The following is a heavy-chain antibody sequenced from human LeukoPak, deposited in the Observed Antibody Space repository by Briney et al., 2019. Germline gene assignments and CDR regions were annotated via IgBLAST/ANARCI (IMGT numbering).Heavy chain of an antibody. CDR1: GYTFTSYY. Sequence: ASVKVSCKASGYTFTSYYMHWVRQAPGQGLEWMGIINPSGGSTSYAQKFQGRVTMTRDTSTSTVYMELSSLRSEDTAVYYCARDLHYDFWSGYYTGMGDYWGQGTLVTVSS. CDR2: INPSGGST. V-gene: IGHV1-46*01. J-gene: IGHJ4*02. CDR3: ARDLHYDFWSGYYTGMGDY. D-gene: IGHD3-3*01.